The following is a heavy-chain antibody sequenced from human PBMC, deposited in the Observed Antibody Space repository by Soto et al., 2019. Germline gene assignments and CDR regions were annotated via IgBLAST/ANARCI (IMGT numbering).Heavy chain of an antibody. D-gene: IGHD3-10*01. Sequence: GASVKVSCKASGYTFTGYYMHWVRQAPGQGLEWMGWINPNSGGTNYAQKFQGWVTMTRDTSISTAYMELSRLRSDDTAVYYCARDKDGSGFALDYWGQGTLVTVSS. J-gene: IGHJ4*02. CDR3: ARDKDGSGFALDY. CDR2: INPNSGGT. V-gene: IGHV1-2*04. CDR1: GYTFTGYY.